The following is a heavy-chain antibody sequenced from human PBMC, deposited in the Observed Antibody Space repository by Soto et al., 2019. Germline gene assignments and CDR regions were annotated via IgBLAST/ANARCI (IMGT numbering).Heavy chain of an antibody. D-gene: IGHD3-3*01. CDR3: ARDTRGGDFWSGYYYYGMDV. CDR2: ISYDGSNK. Sequence: GGSLRLSCAASGFTFSSYAMHWVRQAPGKGLEWVAVISYDGSNKYYADSVKGRFTISRDNSKNTLYLQMNSLRAEDTAVYYCARDTRGGDFWSGYYYYGMDVWGQGTTVTVSS. J-gene: IGHJ6*02. V-gene: IGHV3-30-3*01. CDR1: GFTFSSYA.